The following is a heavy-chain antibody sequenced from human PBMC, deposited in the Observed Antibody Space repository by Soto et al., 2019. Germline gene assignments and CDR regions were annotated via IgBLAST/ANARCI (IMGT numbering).Heavy chain of an antibody. CDR2: MNPNSGNT. Sequence: ASVKVSCKASGYTFTSYDINWVRQATGQGLEWMGWMNPNSGNTGYAQKFQGRVTMTRNTSISTAYMELGSLRSEDTAVYYCATEPTGDYVLGDAFDIWGQGTMVTVSS. D-gene: IGHD4-17*01. CDR1: GYTFTSYD. V-gene: IGHV1-8*01. CDR3: ATEPTGDYVLGDAFDI. J-gene: IGHJ3*02.